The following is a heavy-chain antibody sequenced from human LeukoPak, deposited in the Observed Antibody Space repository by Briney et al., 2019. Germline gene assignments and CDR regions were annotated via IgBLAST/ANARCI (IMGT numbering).Heavy chain of an antibody. CDR1: GFTFSSYA. CDR2: ISYDGSNK. J-gene: IGHJ6*02. Sequence: PGGSLRPSCAASGFTFSSYAMHWVRQAPGKGLEWVAVISYDGSNKYYADSVKGRFTISRDNSKNTLYLQMNSLRAEDTAVYYCARSRGFGAFYYYYVMDVWGQGTTVTVSS. V-gene: IGHV3-30-3*01. D-gene: IGHD3-3*01. CDR3: ARSRGFGAFYYYYVMDV.